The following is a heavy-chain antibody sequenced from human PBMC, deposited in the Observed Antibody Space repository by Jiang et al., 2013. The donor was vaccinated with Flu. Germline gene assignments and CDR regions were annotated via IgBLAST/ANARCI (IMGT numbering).Heavy chain of an antibody. CDR2: IIPILGIT. D-gene: IGHD4-23*01. CDR3: ARDPESPYGGNPLFVY. CDR1: GGTFSSYA. V-gene: IGHV1-69*04. J-gene: IGHJ4*02. Sequence: GAEVKKPGSSVKVSCKASGGTFSSYAISWVRQAPGQGLEWMGRIIPILGITNYAQKFQGRVTITADKSTSTAYMELSSLRSEDTAVYYCARDPESPYGGNPLFVYWGQGTLVTVSS.